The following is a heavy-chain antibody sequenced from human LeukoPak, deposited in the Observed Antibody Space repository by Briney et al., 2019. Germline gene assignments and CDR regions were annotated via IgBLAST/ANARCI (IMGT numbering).Heavy chain of an antibody. V-gene: IGHV4-38-2*02. CDR2: IYHSGST. D-gene: IGHD5-12*01. CDR3: ARDGYHNDPAY. J-gene: IGHJ4*02. CDR1: GYSISSGYY. Sequence: SETLSLTCAVSGYSISSGYYWGWIRQPPGKGLEWIGSIYHSGSTYYNPSLKSRVTISVDTSKNQFSLKLSSVTAADTAVYYCARDGYHNDPAYWGQGTLVTVSP.